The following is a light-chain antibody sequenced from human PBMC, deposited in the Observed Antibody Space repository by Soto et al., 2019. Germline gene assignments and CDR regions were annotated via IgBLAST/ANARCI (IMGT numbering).Light chain of an antibody. CDR2: AAS. CDR3: QQSYNTPYI. J-gene: IGKJ2*01. CDR1: QSISNY. Sequence: DLQMTQSPSSLSASVGDRVTITCRASQSISNYLNWYQQKPGRAPKLLIYAASSLQRGVPSRFSGSGSGADFTLTISSLQPEDFATYYCQQSYNTPYIFGRGTKLEIK. V-gene: IGKV1-39*01.